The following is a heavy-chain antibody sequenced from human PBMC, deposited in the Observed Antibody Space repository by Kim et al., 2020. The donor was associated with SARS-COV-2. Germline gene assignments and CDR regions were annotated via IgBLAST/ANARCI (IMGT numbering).Heavy chain of an antibody. V-gene: IGHV3-23*01. Sequence: ASVKGRFTISRDNSKNTLYLHLRSLEADDTAIYSCAKTRGNYLPWEYYMDVWGQGTTVTVSS. CDR3: AKTRGNYLPWEYYMDV. D-gene: IGHD3-10*01. J-gene: IGHJ6*02.